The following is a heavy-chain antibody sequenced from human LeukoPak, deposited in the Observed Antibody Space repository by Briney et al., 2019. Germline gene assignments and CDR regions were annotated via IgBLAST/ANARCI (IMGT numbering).Heavy chain of an antibody. V-gene: IGHV3-30*04. Sequence: GGSLRLSCAASGLTFSGYAMHWVRQAPGKGLEWVAVISYDGSNKYYADSVKGRFTISRDNSKNTLYLQMNSLRAEDTAVYYCARGGRPAGYQNDYWGQGTLVTVSS. D-gene: IGHD5-18*01. CDR2: ISYDGSNK. J-gene: IGHJ4*02. CDR1: GLTFSGYA. CDR3: ARGGRPAGYQNDY.